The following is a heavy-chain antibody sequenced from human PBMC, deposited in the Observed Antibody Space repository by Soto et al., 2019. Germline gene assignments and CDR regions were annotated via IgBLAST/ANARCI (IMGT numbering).Heavy chain of an antibody. CDR2: IYYSGST. CDR3: ARTTVITSGGIILGFDY. V-gene: IGHV4-31*03. Sequence: QVQLQESGPGLVKPSQTLSLTCTVSGGSLSSGDYYWSWIRQHPGKGLEWIGNIYYSGSTYYNPSLKSRVTVSVDTSKNRFSLKLSSVTAADTAVYYCARTTVITSGGIILGFDYWGQGTLVTVSS. D-gene: IGHD3-16*01. CDR1: GGSLSSGDYY. J-gene: IGHJ4*02.